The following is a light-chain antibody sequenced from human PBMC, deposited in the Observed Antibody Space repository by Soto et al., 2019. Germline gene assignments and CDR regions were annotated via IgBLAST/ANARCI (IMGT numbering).Light chain of an antibody. CDR1: QSVPRSY. Sequence: EIVLTQSPGTLSLSPGERATLSCRASQSVPRSYLAWYQQKPGQAPRLLIYDASNRATGIPARFSGSGSGTDFTLTISSLEPEDFAVYYCHQRSNWLFTFGPGTKVDIK. J-gene: IGKJ3*01. V-gene: IGKV3-11*01. CDR2: DAS. CDR3: HQRSNWLFT.